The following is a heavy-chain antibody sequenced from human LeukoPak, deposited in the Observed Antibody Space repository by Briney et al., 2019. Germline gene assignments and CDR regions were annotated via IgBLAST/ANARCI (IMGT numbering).Heavy chain of an antibody. CDR2: LSGSGGNT. CDR1: GFTFSSYA. Sequence: GGSLRLSCAASGFTFSSYAMSWVRQAPGKGLEWVSTLSGSGGNTYYADSVKGRVTISRDNSKNTLYLQMNSLRAEDTAVYCCAKEHITMIVASWGQGTLVTVSS. D-gene: IGHD3-22*01. V-gene: IGHV3-23*01. J-gene: IGHJ4*02. CDR3: AKEHITMIVAS.